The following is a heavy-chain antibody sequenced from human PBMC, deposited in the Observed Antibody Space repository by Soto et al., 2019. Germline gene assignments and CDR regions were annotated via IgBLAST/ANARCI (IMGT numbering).Heavy chain of an antibody. CDR2: TSGGGDAS. CDR1: GFTFSSYA. D-gene: IGHD3-3*01. J-gene: IGHJ4*02. Sequence: GGSLRLSCTASGFTFSSYAMDCVRQAPGKGLEWLSATSGGGDASHYADSVQGRFTISRDNSKNTLFLQMSSLRAEDTAVYYCAKRPTDFWSGYWPSDYWGQGTLVTVSS. CDR3: AKRPTDFWSGYWPSDY. V-gene: IGHV3-23*01.